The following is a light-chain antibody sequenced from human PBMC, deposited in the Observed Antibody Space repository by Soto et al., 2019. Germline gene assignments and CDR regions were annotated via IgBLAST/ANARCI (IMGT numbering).Light chain of an antibody. J-gene: IGKJ4*01. Sequence: EIVLTQSPATLSLSPGDRATLSCRASQSVSSYLAWYQQKPGQAPRLLIYDASNRATGIPARFSGSGSGTDFTLTMTSLEPEDFAFYYCQQRSNWPSTFGGGTTVEIK. V-gene: IGKV3-11*01. CDR1: QSVSSY. CDR2: DAS. CDR3: QQRSNWPST.